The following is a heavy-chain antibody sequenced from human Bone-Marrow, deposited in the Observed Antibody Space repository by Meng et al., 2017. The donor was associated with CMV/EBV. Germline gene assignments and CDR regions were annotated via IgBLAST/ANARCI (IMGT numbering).Heavy chain of an antibody. J-gene: IGHJ4*02. D-gene: IGHD2-2*01. Sequence: QVQLVQSGAEVKKPGASVKVSCKASGYTFTSYYMHWVRQAPGQGLEWMGVIYPSGGSTRYAQKFQGRVTMTRDTSTGTAHMELSSLSSEDTALYYCARASTQAENDYWGQGTLVTVSS. CDR1: GYTFTSYY. V-gene: IGHV1-46*01. CDR3: ARASTQAENDY. CDR2: IYPSGGST.